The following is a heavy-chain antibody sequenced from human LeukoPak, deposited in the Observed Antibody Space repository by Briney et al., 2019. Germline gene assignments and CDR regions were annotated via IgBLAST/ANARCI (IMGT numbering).Heavy chain of an antibody. J-gene: IGHJ4*02. Sequence: GGSLRLSCAASGFTVSSNYMSWVRQAPGRGLEWVSVIYSGGSTYYADSVKGRFTISRDNSKNTLYLQMNSLRAEDTAVYYCARDSYGDYEDYWGQGTLVTVSS. CDR2: IYSGGST. V-gene: IGHV3-66*01. CDR3: ARDSYGDYEDY. CDR1: GFTVSSNY. D-gene: IGHD4-17*01.